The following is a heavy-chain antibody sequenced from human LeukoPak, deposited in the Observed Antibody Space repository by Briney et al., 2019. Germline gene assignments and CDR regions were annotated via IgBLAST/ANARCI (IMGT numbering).Heavy chain of an antibody. CDR2: ISGSGGRT. V-gene: IGHV3-23*01. Sequence: GGSLRLSCAASGFTFSSYAMSWVRQAPGKGLEWVSAISGSGGRTYYADSVKGRFTISRDNSKNTLYLQMNSLRAEDTAVYYCANYLMAAYGMDVWGQGTTVTVSS. CDR1: GFTFSSYA. CDR3: ANYLMAAYGMDV. J-gene: IGHJ6*02. D-gene: IGHD5-24*01.